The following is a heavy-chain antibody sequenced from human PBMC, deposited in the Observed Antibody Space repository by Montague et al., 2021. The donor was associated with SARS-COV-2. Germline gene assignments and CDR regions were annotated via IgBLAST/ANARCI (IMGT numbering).Heavy chain of an antibody. Sequence: SLRLSCAASGFTFSNYDMNWVRQAPGKGLEWISYISTGGYTTSYAGSVKGRFTISRDNGKNSLYLQMNSLRVEDTAVYYCTRDYRSIVGDGLDVWGQGTKVTVSS. V-gene: IGHV3-48*03. CDR3: TRDYRSIVGDGLDV. J-gene: IGHJ3*01. CDR1: GFTFSNYD. D-gene: IGHD3-16*02. CDR2: ISTGGYTT.